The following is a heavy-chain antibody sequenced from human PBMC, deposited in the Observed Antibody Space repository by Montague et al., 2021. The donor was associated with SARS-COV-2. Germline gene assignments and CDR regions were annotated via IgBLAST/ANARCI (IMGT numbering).Heavy chain of an antibody. CDR1: GDSISTDNW. CDR3: ARVERGYYYGLGVSAHFDY. D-gene: IGHD3-10*01. CDR2: IYHTGST. V-gene: IGHV4-4*02. Sequence: SQTLSLTCVVSGDSISTDNWWTWVRLPPGKGLEWVGEIYHTGSTKYKPSLKSRVSMSVDKSWNQFSLRLTSVTAADTAVYYCARVERGYYYGLGVSAHFDYWGQGTLVTVSS. J-gene: IGHJ4*02.